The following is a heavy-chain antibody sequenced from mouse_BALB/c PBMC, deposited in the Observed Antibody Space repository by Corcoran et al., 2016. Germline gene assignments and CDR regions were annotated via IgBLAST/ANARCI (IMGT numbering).Heavy chain of an antibody. CDR2: IYWDDDK. J-gene: IGHJ2*01. CDR3: ARRGHYGNLYYFDY. Sequence: QVTLKESGPGILQPSQTLSLTCSFSGFSLSTSGMGVSWIRQPSGKGLEWLAHIYWDDDKRYNPSLKSRLTISKDTSSNQVFLKITSVDTADTATYYCARRGHYGNLYYFDYWGQGTTLTVSS. CDR1: GFSLSTSGMG. D-gene: IGHD2-1*01. V-gene: IGHV8-12*01.